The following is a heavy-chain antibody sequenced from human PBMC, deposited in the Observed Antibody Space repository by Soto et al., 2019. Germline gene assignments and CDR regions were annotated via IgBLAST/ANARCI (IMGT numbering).Heavy chain of an antibody. CDR2: IYYSGST. J-gene: IGHJ2*01. V-gene: IGHV4-30-4*01. Sequence: QVQLQESGPGLVKPSQTLSLTCTVSGGSISSGDYYWSWIRQPPGKGLEWIGYIYYSGSTYYNPSLQSXXTXSXXTSKNQFSLKLSSVTAADTAVYYCARAGRTRYFDLWGRGTLVTVSS. CDR3: ARAGRTRYFDL. CDR1: GGSISSGDYY.